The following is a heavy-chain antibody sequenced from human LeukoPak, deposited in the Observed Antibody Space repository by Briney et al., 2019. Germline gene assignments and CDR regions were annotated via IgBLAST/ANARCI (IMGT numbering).Heavy chain of an antibody. J-gene: IGHJ4*02. Sequence: SETLSLTCTVSGGSISSSSYYWGWIRQPPGKGLEWIGSIYYSGSTYYNPSLKSRVTISVDTSKNQFSLKLSSVTAADTAVYYCAKLDYYDSSGLDYWGQGTLITVSS. CDR3: AKLDYYDSSGLDY. CDR1: GGSISSSSYY. CDR2: IYYSGST. D-gene: IGHD3-22*01. V-gene: IGHV4-39*07.